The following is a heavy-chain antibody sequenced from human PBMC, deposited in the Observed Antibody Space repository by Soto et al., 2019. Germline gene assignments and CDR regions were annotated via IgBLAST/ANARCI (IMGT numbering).Heavy chain of an antibody. CDR2: VSAYNGNT. V-gene: IGHV1-18*01. CDR3: SRGGSSWQPHEDY. CDR1: GFTFTSYG. J-gene: IGHJ4*02. Sequence: QVQLEQSEAEVKKPGASMKVSCKASGFTFTSYGISWVRQAPGQGLEWMGWVSAYNGNTHYAQKLQGRVTMTTDTSTTTACMELRSLRSDDTAVYYCSRGGSSWQPHEDYWGQGTLVTVSS. D-gene: IGHD6-13*01.